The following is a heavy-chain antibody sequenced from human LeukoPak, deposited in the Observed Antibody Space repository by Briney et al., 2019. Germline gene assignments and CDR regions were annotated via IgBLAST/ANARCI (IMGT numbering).Heavy chain of an antibody. Sequence: ASAKVSCKASGYTFTGYYMHWVRQAPGQGLEWMGWMNPNSGNTGYAQKFQGRVTMSRNTSISTAYMELSSLRSEDTAVYYCARGLKIAVAAIGYWGQGTLVTVSS. J-gene: IGHJ4*02. CDR2: MNPNSGNT. CDR3: ARGLKIAVAAIGY. CDR1: GYTFTGYY. D-gene: IGHD6-19*01. V-gene: IGHV1-8*02.